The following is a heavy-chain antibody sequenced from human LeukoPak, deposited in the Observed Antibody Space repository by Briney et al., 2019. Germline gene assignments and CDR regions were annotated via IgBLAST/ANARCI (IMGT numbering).Heavy chain of an antibody. D-gene: IGHD3-10*01. Sequence: SETLSLTCAVYGGSFSGYYWSWIRQPPGKGLEWIGEMNHSGSTNYNPSLKSRVTISVDTSKNQFSLKLSSVTAADTAVYYCARGGILWFGESVSKDNWFDPWGQGTLVTVSS. CDR2: MNHSGST. V-gene: IGHV4-34*01. J-gene: IGHJ5*02. CDR1: GGSFSGYY. CDR3: ARGGILWFGESVSKDNWFDP.